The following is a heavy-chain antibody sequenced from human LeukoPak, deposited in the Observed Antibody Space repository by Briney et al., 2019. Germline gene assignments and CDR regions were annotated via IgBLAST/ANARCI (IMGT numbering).Heavy chain of an antibody. D-gene: IGHD3-22*01. V-gene: IGHV3-23*01. Sequence: GGSLRLSCAASGFTFSSYAMSWVRQAPGKGLEWVASISGSGGSTYYADSVKGRFTISRDNSENTLYMQINSMRAEDTAVYSCAKRSSYDRRGPPVDHWGQGTLVTVSS. CDR2: ISGSGGST. CDR1: GFTFSSYA. J-gene: IGHJ5*02. CDR3: AKRSSYDRRGPPVDH.